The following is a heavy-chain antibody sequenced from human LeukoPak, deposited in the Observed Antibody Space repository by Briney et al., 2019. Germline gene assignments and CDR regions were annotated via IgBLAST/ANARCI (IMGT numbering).Heavy chain of an antibody. CDR1: GGSISSGDYY. CDR2: IYYSGST. D-gene: IGHD4-11*01. V-gene: IGHV4-30-4*01. CDR3: ASGPHDYSNPRRLDY. J-gene: IGHJ4*01. Sequence: SQTLSLTCTVSGGSISSGDYYWSWIRQPPGKGLEWIEYIYYSGSTYYNPSLKSRVTISVDTSKNQFSLKLSSVTAADTAVYYCASGPHDYSNPRRLDYWGQGTLVTVSS.